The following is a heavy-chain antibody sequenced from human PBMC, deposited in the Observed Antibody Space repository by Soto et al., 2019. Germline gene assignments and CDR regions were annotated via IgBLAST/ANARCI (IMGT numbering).Heavy chain of an antibody. V-gene: IGHV1-18*01. Sequence: ASVKVSCKASGYTFTSYGISWVRQAPGQGLEWMGWISAYNGNTNYAQRLQGRVTMTTDTSTSTAYMELRSLRSDDTAVYYCARELERRVFYYYYGMDVWVQGTTVTVSS. CDR3: ARELERRVFYYYYGMDV. CDR2: ISAYNGNT. D-gene: IGHD1-1*01. J-gene: IGHJ6*02. CDR1: GYTFTSYG.